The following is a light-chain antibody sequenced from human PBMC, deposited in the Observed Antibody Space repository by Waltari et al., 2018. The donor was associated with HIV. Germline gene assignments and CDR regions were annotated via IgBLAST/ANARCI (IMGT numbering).Light chain of an antibody. CDR3: CSYAGSYTWV. V-gene: IGLV2-11*02. J-gene: IGLJ3*02. CDR2: DVS. CDR1: TSDVAVYDS. Sequence: QSALTQPRSVSGSPGQSVTISCTGTTSDVAVYDSVSWYQPHPGKAPKAMIYDVSKRPSGVPDRFSGSKSGNTASLTISGLQAEDEADYYCCSYAGSYTWVFGGGTKMTVL.